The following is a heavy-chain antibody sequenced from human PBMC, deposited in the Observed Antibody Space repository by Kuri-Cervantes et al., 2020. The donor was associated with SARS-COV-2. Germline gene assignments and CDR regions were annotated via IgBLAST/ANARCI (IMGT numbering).Heavy chain of an antibody. V-gene: IGHV4-38-2*01. J-gene: IGHJ4*02. Sequence: SETLSLTCAVSGYSISSGYYWGWIRQPPGKGLEWIGSIYHSGSTYYNPSLKSRVTISVDTSKNQFSLKLSSVTAADTAVYYCVRHEPSTVTTLFDYWGQGTLVTVSS. CDR1: GYSISSGYY. D-gene: IGHD4-11*01. CDR3: VRHEPSTVTTLFDY. CDR2: IYHSGST.